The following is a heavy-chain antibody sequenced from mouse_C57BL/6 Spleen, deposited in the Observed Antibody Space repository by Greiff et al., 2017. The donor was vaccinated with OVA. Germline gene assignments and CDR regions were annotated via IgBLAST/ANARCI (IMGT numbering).Heavy chain of an antibody. CDR2: IYPGDGDT. Sequence: QVQLKESGPELVKPGASVKISCKASGYAFSSSWMNWVKQRPGKGLEWIGRIYPGDGDTNYNGKFKGKATLTADKSSSTAYMQLSSLTSEDSAVYFCARHTVQGYFDVWGTGTTVTVSS. V-gene: IGHV1-82*01. J-gene: IGHJ1*03. CDR1: GYAFSSSW. D-gene: IGHD1-1*01. CDR3: ARHTVQGYFDV.